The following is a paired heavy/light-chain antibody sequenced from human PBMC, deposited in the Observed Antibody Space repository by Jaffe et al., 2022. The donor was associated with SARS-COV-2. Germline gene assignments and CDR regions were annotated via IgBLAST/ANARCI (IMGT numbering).Light chain of an antibody. CDR2: DVS. CDR3: NSYTSSSTYV. V-gene: IGLV2-14*01. Sequence: QSALTQPASVSGSPGQSITISCTGTSSDVGAYNYVSWYQQHPGKAPKLMIYDVSNRPSGVSDRFSGSKSGNTASLTISGLQAEDEADYYCNSYTSSSTYVFGTGTKVTVL. CDR1: SSDVGAYNY. J-gene: IGLJ1*01.
Heavy chain of an antibody. Sequence: QVHLMESGGGVVQPGRSLRLSCVASAFTFSDYAMHWVRQAPGKGLEWVAVVSYDGRNQYYADSVKGRFTISRDNSKNTLSLQMDSLRGEDTAVYYCARGRITTSRRFDPWGQGTLVTVSS. CDR1: AFTFSDYA. CDR2: VSYDGRNQ. CDR3: ARGRITTSRRFDP. V-gene: IGHV3-30*04. J-gene: IGHJ5*02. D-gene: IGHD3-10*01.